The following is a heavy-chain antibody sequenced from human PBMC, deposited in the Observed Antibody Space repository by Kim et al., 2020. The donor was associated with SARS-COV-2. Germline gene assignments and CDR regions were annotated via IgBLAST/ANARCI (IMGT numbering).Heavy chain of an antibody. CDR3: ATQGISGYYIGGGYYYGMDV. CDR1: GYTLTELS. Sequence: ASVKVSCKVSGYTLTELSMHWVRQAPGKGLEWMGGFDPEDGETIYAQKFQGRVTMTEDTSTDTAYMELSSLRSEDTAVYYCATQGISGYYIGGGYYYGMDVWGQGTTVTVSS. V-gene: IGHV1-24*01. J-gene: IGHJ6*02. D-gene: IGHD3-3*01. CDR2: FDPEDGET.